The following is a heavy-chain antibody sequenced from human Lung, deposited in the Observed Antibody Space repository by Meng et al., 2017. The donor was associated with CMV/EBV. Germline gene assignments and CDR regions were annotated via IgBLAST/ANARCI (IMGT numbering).Heavy chain of an antibody. CDR1: GGTFSSYA. D-gene: IGHD5-12*01. Sequence: SVXVSXXASGGTFSSYAISWVRQAPGQGLEWMGGIIPIFGTANYAQKFQGRVTITTDESTSTAYMELSSLRSEDTAVYYCASQEAGPYSGYEGRFDYWGQVTXVTVSS. V-gene: IGHV1-69*05. CDR3: ASQEAGPYSGYEGRFDY. J-gene: IGHJ4*02. CDR2: IIPIFGTA.